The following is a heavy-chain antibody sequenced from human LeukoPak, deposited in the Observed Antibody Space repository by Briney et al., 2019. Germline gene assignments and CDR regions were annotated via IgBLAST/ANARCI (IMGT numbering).Heavy chain of an antibody. D-gene: IGHD3-10*01. CDR1: GFTFSSYS. V-gene: IGHV3-21*01. CDR2: ISSSSSYI. CDR3: ARDRYGSGSYLIFDY. Sequence: PGGSLRLSCAASGFTFSSYSMNWVRQAPGKGLEWVSSISSSSSYIYYADSVKGRFTISRDNAKNSLYLQMNSLRAEDTAVYYCARDRYGSGSYLIFDYWGQGTLVTVSS. J-gene: IGHJ4*02.